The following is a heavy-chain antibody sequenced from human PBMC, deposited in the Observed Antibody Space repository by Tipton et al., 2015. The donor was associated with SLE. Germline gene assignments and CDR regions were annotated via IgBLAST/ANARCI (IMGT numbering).Heavy chain of an antibody. CDR2: IYYTGST. V-gene: IGHV4-59*08. D-gene: IGHD6-19*01. J-gene: IGHJ4*02. CDR1: GGSISSHY. Sequence: TLSLTCTVSGGSISSHYWSWIRQPPGKGLEWIGYIYYTGSTYYNPSLKSRVTISVDTSKNQFSLKLSSVTAADTAVYYCARGGHDGHSSGWDFDYWGQGTLVTVSS. CDR3: ARGGHDGHSSGWDFDY.